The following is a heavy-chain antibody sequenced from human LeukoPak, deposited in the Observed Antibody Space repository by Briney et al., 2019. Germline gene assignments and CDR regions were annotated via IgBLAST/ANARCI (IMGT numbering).Heavy chain of an antibody. CDR1: GGSFSGYY. CDR2: INHSGST. J-gene: IGHJ4*02. Sequence: SETLSLTCAVYGGSFSGYYWSWIRQPPGKGLEWIGEINHSGSTNYNPSLKSRVTISVDTSKNQFSLKLSSVTAADTAVYYRAGGGDGYIYALDYWGQGTLVTVSS. V-gene: IGHV4-34*01. CDR3: AGGGDGYIYALDY. D-gene: IGHD5-24*01.